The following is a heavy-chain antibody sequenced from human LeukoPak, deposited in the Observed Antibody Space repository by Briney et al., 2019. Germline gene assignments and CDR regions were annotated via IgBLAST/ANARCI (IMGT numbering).Heavy chain of an antibody. CDR2: IYHSGST. Sequence: PSQTLSLTCAASGGSISSGGYSWSWIRQPPGKGLEWIGYIYHSGSTYYNPSLKSRDTISVDRSENQFSLKLSSVTAADTAVYYCASLGHCSGGSCYDYWGQGTLVTVSS. CDR1: GGSISSGGYS. J-gene: IGHJ4*02. CDR3: ASLGHCSGGSCYDY. V-gene: IGHV4-30-2*01. D-gene: IGHD2-15*01.